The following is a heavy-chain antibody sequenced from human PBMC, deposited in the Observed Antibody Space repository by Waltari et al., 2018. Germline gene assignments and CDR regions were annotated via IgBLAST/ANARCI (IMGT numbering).Heavy chain of an antibody. CDR3: ARGGHYGSGSGWFDP. D-gene: IGHD3-10*01. Sequence: QVQLVQSGAEVKKPGASVKVSCKASGYTFTGYYMHWVRQAPGQGLEWMGRINPNSGGTNYAQKFQGRVTMTRDTSISTAYMELSRLRSDDTAVYYCARGGHYGSGSGWFDPWGQGTLVTVSS. CDR1: GYTFTGYY. J-gene: IGHJ5*02. V-gene: IGHV1-2*06. CDR2: INPNSGGT.